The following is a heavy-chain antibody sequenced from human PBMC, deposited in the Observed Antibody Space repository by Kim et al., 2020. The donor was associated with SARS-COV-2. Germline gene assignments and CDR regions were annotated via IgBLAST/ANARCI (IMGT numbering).Heavy chain of an antibody. CDR2: INTNTGNP. CDR3: ARGGIKLLWFGVPAEGINWFDP. Sequence: ASVKVSCKASGYTFTSYAMNWVRQAPGQGLEWMGWINTNTGNPTYAQGFTGRFVFSLDTSVSTAYLQISSLKAEDTAVYYCARGGIKLLWFGVPAEGINWFDPWGQGTLVTVSS. J-gene: IGHJ5*02. CDR1: GYTFTSYA. D-gene: IGHD3-10*01. V-gene: IGHV7-4-1*02.